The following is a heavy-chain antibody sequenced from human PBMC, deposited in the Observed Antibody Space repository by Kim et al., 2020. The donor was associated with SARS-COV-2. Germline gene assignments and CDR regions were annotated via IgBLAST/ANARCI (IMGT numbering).Heavy chain of an antibody. J-gene: IGHJ6*02. CDR3: TTSRPIGAAAGNYYYYYYGMDV. Sequence: GGSLRLSCAASGFTFSNAWMSWVRQAPGKGLEWVGRIKSKTDGGTTDYAAPVKGRFTISRDDSKNTLYLQMNSLKTEDTAVYYCTTSRPIGAAAGNYYYYYYGMDVWGQGTTVTVSS. V-gene: IGHV3-15*01. CDR1: GFTFSNAW. D-gene: IGHD6-13*01. CDR2: IKSKTDGGTT.